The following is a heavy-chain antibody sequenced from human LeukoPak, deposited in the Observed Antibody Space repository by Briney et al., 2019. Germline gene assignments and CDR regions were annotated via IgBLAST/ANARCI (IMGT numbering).Heavy chain of an antibody. D-gene: IGHD3-16*01. CDR3: ARHIGTRSTSGIRSRGPGNFDP. CDR2: IYYSGST. J-gene: IGHJ5*02. Sequence: WIRQPPGKGLEWIGSIYYSGSTYYNPSLTSRVTISVDTSKNQFSLKLSSVTAADTAVYYCARHIGTRSTSGIRSRGPGNFDPWGQGTLVTVSS. V-gene: IGHV4-39*01.